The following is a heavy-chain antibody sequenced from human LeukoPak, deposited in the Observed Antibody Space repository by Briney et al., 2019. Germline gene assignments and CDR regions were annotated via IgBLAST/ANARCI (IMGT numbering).Heavy chain of an antibody. CDR2: IRAYNGNT. CDR1: GYSFTSYG. Sequence: GASVKVSCKASGYSFTSYGIRWVRQAPGQGLEWMGWIRAYNGNTNYAKKLQGRVTMTTDTSTSTAYMELRSLRTDDAAVYYWARAPGTMVRGVTRDWSQGTLVTVSS. J-gene: IGHJ4*02. D-gene: IGHD3-10*01. V-gene: IGHV1-18*01. CDR3: ARAPGTMVRGVTRD.